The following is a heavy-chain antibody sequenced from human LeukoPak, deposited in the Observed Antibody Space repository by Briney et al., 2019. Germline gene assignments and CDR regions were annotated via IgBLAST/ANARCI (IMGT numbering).Heavy chain of an antibody. Sequence: SETLSLTCTVSGVSISSSSYYWGWIRQPPGKGLEWIGSIYYSGSTYYNPSLKSRVTISVDTSKNQFSLKLSSVTAADTAVYYCVRVSDFWSGYWNAYFDYWGQGTLVTVSS. D-gene: IGHD3-3*01. CDR3: VRVSDFWSGYWNAYFDY. CDR1: GVSISSSSYY. J-gene: IGHJ4*02. CDR2: IYYSGST. V-gene: IGHV4-39*01.